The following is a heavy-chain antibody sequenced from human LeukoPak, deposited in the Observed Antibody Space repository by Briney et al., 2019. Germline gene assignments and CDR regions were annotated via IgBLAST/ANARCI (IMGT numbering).Heavy chain of an antibody. J-gene: IGHJ4*02. D-gene: IGHD6-6*01. Sequence: SETPSLTCTVSGGSISSGGYYWSWIRQHPGKGLEWIGYIYYSGSTYYNPSLKSRVTISVDTSKNQFSLKLSSVTAADTAVYYCARGEPEYSSSQTFDYWGQGTLVTVSS. CDR2: IYYSGST. V-gene: IGHV4-31*03. CDR3: ARGEPEYSSSQTFDY. CDR1: GGSISSGGYY.